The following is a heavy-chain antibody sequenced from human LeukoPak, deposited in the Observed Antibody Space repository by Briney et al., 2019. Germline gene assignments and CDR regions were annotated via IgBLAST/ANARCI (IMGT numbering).Heavy chain of an antibody. V-gene: IGHV3-30*02. CDR2: IRYDGSNK. Sequence: GSLRLSCAASGFTFSSYGMHWVRQAPGKGLEWVAFIRYDGSNKYYADSVEGRFTISRDNSKNTLYLQMNSLRAEDTAVYYCAKDSRTLGYCTNGVCYTFDYWGQGTLVTVSS. J-gene: IGHJ4*02. CDR3: AKDSRTLGYCTNGVCYTFDY. D-gene: IGHD2-8*01. CDR1: GFTFSSYG.